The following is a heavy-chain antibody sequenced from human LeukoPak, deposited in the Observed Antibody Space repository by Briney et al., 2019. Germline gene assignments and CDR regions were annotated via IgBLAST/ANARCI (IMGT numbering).Heavy chain of an antibody. Sequence: SETLSLTCTVSGGSISSYYRSWIRQPPGKGLEWIGYIYYSGSTNYNPSLKSRVTISVDTSKNQFSLKLSSVTAADTAVYYCARETLAAAGYFDYWGQGTLVTVSS. CDR2: IYYSGST. CDR3: ARETLAAAGYFDY. CDR1: GGSISSYY. J-gene: IGHJ4*02. V-gene: IGHV4-59*01. D-gene: IGHD6-13*01.